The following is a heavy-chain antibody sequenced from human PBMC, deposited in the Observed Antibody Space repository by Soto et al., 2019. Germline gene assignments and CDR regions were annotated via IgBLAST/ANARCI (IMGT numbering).Heavy chain of an antibody. D-gene: IGHD3-9*01. V-gene: IGHV3-23*01. CDR2: ISGSGGST. Sequence: GGSLRLSCAASGFTFSSYAMSWVRQAPGKGQEWVSAISGSGGSTYYADSVKGRVTISRDNSKNTLYLQMNSLRAEDTAVYYCANYEGFGNIVTSYFTPPSFDNWGQGTLVTLFS. J-gene: IGHJ4*02. CDR3: ANYEGFGNIVTSYFTPPSFDN. CDR1: GFTFSSYA.